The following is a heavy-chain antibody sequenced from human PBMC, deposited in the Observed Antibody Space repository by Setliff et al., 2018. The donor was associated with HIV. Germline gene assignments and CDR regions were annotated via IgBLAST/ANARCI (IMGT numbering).Heavy chain of an antibody. CDR2: ISHSGST. CDR1: IGSFSDYY. J-gene: IGHJ4*02. CDR3: ARVIAAAGFYY. V-gene: IGHV4-34*01. D-gene: IGHD6-13*01. Sequence: PSETLSLTCAVYIGSFSDYYWIWIRQSPGKGLEWLGEISHSGSTNYNASLESRIIISADVEKNHFSLPLTSMTAADTAVYYCARVIAAAGFYYWGQGTLVTVSS.